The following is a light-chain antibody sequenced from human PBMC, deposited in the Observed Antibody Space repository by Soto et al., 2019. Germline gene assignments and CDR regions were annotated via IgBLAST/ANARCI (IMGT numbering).Light chain of an antibody. CDR3: QQSGK. Sequence: DIQLTQSPSTLSASVGDRVTITCRASQTISSWLAWYQQKPGKAPKLLIHKASSLESGVPSRFSGSGSGTEFTLTISSLQPDDFATYYCQQSGKFGQGTKVEIK. J-gene: IGKJ1*01. CDR1: QTISSW. CDR2: KAS. V-gene: IGKV1-5*03.